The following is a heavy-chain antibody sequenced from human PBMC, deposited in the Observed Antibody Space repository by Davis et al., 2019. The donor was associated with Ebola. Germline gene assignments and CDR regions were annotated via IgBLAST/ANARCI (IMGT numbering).Heavy chain of an antibody. CDR1: GGSSSGYY. Sequence: LSLTCAVYGGSSSGYYWSWIRQPPGKGLEWISYIGPSSNNIYYADSVKGRFTISRDNAKNSLYLQVNSLRDEDTAAYYCARDHQWAFDYWGQGILVTVSS. CDR3: ARDHQWAFDY. V-gene: IGHV3-11*04. D-gene: IGHD1-26*01. CDR2: IGPSSNNI. J-gene: IGHJ4*02.